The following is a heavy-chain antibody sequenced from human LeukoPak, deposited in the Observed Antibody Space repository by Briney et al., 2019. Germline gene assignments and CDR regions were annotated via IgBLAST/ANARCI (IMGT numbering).Heavy chain of an antibody. D-gene: IGHD5-18*01. Sequence: SGPTLVNPTETLTHTCTVSGFSLSNARMGVSWIRQPPGKALEWLSHIFWNDEKSYSTSLKSRLTISKDTSKSQVVLTMTNMDPVDTATYYCARIAPHTALVTNWFAPWGQGTLVTVSS. CDR1: GFSLSNARMG. J-gene: IGHJ5*02. CDR3: ARIAPHTALVTNWFAP. CDR2: IFWNDEK. V-gene: IGHV2-26*01.